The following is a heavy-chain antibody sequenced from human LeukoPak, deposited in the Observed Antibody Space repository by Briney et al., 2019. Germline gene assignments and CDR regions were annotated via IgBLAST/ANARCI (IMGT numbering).Heavy chain of an antibody. CDR1: GFTFSGYA. V-gene: IGHV3-21*01. CDR2: ISSSSSYI. CDR3: ARAGGHIAAAGYYYFDY. Sequence: AGGSLRLSCAASGFTFSGYAMSWVRQAPGKGLEWVSSISSSSSYIYYADSVKGRFIISRDNAKNSLYLQMNSLRAEDTAVYYCARAGGHIAAAGYYYFDYWGQGTLVTVSS. J-gene: IGHJ4*02. D-gene: IGHD6-13*01.